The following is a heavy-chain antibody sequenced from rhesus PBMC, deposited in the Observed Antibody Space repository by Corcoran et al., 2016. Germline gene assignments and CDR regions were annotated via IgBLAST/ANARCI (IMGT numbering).Heavy chain of an antibody. CDR2: ISYRGST. CDR1: GYSISSGYG. J-gene: IGHJ4*01. CDR3: ARDGYSGYDY. D-gene: IGHD5-30*01. Sequence: QLQLQESGPGLVKPSETLSLTCAVSGYSISSGYGWSWIRQPPGKGLAWIGYISYRGSTSYNPSLKSRVTISRDTSKNQFSLKLSAVTAADTAVYYCARDGYSGYDYWGQGVLVTVSS. V-gene: IGHV4-122*02.